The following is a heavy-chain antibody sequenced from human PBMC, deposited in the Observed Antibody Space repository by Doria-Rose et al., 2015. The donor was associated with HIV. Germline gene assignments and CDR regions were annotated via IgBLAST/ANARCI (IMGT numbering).Heavy chain of an antibody. Sequence: QVQLVQSGPVLVKPTETLTLTCTVSGVSLSSPGMGVSWIRQPPGKALEWLANIFSDDERSYRTSLTSRLTICRGTSKSQVVLTMTDMDPVDTATYYCARIKSSRWYHKYYFDFWGQGALVIVSA. V-gene: IGHV2-26*01. CDR1: GVSLSSPGMG. CDR3: ARIKSSRWYHKYYFDF. J-gene: IGHJ4*02. D-gene: IGHD6-13*01. CDR2: IFSDDER.